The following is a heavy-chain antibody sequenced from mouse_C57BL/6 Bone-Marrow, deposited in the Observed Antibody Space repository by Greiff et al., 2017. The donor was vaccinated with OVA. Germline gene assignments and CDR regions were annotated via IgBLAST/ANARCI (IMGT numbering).Heavy chain of an antibody. D-gene: IGHD1-1*01. V-gene: IGHV1-59*01. Sequence: QVQLQQPGAELVRPGTSVKLSCKASGYTFTNYWMHWVKQRPGQGLEWIGVIAPSDSYINYNQKFKGRATLTVDTSSSAAYMHLGSLTSEDSAVCYCAHDGSRLDLHDWGQCTSITVS. CDR1: GYTFTNYW. J-gene: IGHJ2*02. CDR3: AHDGSRLDLHD. CDR2: IAPSDSYI.